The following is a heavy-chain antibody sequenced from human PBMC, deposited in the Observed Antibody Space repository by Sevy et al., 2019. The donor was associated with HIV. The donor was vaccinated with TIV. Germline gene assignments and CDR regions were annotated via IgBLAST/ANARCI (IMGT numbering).Heavy chain of an antibody. CDR1: GFTFSSYA. CDR3: ARERGGSWRYYGMDV. Sequence: GGFLSLSCAASGFTFSSYAMHWVRQAPGKGLEWVAVISYDGSNKNYADSVKGRFTISRDNSKNTLYLQMNSLRAEDTAVYYCARERGGSWRYYGMDVWGQGTTVTVSS. V-gene: IGHV3-30-3*01. J-gene: IGHJ6*02. CDR2: ISYDGSNK. D-gene: IGHD6-13*01.